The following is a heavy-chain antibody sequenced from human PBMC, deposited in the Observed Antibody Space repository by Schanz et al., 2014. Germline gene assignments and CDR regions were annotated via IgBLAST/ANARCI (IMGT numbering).Heavy chain of an antibody. CDR1: GFTFRGHA. CDR3: TRDRGALVSHNEALDL. D-gene: IGHD2-15*01. CDR2: TSTDGTKT. J-gene: IGHJ3*01. Sequence: QVQLVESGGGVVQPGTSLRLSCAASGFTFRGHAMHWVRQAPGQGLEKVAVTSTDGTKTYYAASVRGRFTISRDNSKNTVYLQMNSLRSEETAVYYCTRDRGALVSHNEALDLWGQGTRVSVSS. V-gene: IGHV3-30*04.